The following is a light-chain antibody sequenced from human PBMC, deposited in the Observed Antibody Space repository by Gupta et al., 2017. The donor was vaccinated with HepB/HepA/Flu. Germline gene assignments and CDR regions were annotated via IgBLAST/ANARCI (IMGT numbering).Light chain of an antibody. CDR3: QSYDNSLGRGV. Sequence: QSVLTQPPSVSGAPGLRVTISCTGSNSNIGAGYDVHWYQHLPGTAPKLLIYGNSNRPSGVTDRFSGSKSGTAASLAITGLQAEDEADYYCQSYDNSLGRGVFGGGTKLTVL. CDR1: NSNIGAGYD. CDR2: GNS. J-gene: IGLJ3*02. V-gene: IGLV1-40*01.